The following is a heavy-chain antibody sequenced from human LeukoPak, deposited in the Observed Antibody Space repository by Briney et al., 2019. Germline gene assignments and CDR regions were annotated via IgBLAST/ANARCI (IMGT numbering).Heavy chain of an antibody. D-gene: IGHD3-22*01. CDR1: GFTFDDYG. J-gene: IGHJ4*02. CDR2: INWNGGST. CDR3: ATSYHYDSSGFPLGY. Sequence: GGSLRLSCAASGFTFDDYGMSWVRQAPGKGLEWVSGINWNGGSTGYADSVKGRFTISRDNAKNSLYLQMNSLRAEDTALYYCATSYHYDSSGFPLGYWGQGTLVTVSS. V-gene: IGHV3-20*04.